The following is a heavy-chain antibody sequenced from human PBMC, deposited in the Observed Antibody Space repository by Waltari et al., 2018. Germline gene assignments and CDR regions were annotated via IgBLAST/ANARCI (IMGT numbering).Heavy chain of an antibody. CDR2: IKQDGSEK. CDR3: ARGREATYYYDSSGYYYFDY. D-gene: IGHD3-22*01. J-gene: IGHJ4*02. Sequence: EVQLVESGGGLVQPGGSLRLSCAASGFTFSSYWMSWVRQAPGKGLEWVANIKQDGSEKYYVDSVKGRFTISRDNAKNSLYLQMNSLRAEDTAVYYCARGREATYYYDSSGYYYFDYWGQGTLVTVSS. CDR1: GFTFSSYW. V-gene: IGHV3-7*01.